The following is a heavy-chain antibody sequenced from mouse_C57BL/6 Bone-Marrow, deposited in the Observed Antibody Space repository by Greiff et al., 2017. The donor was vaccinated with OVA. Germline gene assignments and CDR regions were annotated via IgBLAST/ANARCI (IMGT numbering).Heavy chain of an antibody. Sequence: VQLQQSGAELARPGASVKLSCKASGYTFTSYGISWVKQRTGQGLEWIGEIYPRSGNTYYSEKFKGKATLTADKSSSTAYMELRSLTSEDSAVYFCARSGWLLFYFDYWGQGTTLTVSS. CDR2: IYPRSGNT. D-gene: IGHD2-3*01. J-gene: IGHJ2*01. V-gene: IGHV1-81*01. CDR1: GYTFTSYG. CDR3: ARSGWLLFYFDY.